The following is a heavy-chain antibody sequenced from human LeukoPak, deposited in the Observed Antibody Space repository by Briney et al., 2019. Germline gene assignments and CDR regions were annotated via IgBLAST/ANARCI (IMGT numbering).Heavy chain of an antibody. CDR3: ARPTNYHDSTLDSFDP. J-gene: IGHJ5*02. CDR1: GGSISSSSYY. V-gene: IGHV4-39*01. CDR2: IYYSGST. D-gene: IGHD3-22*01. Sequence: SETLSLTCTVSGGSISSSSYYWGWIRQPPGKGLEWIGSIYYSGSTYYNPSLKSRVTISVDTSKNQFSLKLSSVTAADTAVYYCARPTNYHDSTLDSFDPWGQGTLVTVSS.